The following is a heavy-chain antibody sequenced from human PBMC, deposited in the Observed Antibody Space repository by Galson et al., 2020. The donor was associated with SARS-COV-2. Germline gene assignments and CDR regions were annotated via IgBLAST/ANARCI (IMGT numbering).Heavy chain of an antibody. CDR1: GFIFSPYG. CDR2: ILSDGTTK. CDR3: VKGIFSSSWYYLDY. V-gene: IGHV3-30*18. D-gene: IGHD6-13*01. J-gene: IGHJ4*02. Sequence: GGSLRLSCAASGFIFSPYGMHWVRQAPGKGLEWVSVILSDGTTKYYADSVQGRFTISRDNSKKTLYLQMNSLRAEDTAVYYCVKGIFSSSWYYLDYWGQGTLVTVSS.